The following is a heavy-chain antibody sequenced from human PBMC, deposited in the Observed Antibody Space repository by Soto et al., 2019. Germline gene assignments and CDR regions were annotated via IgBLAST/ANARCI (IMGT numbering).Heavy chain of an antibody. CDR2: ISGSGGST. D-gene: IGHD6-19*01. Sequence: GGSLRLSCAASGFTFSSYAMSWVRQAPGRGLEWVSAISGSGGSTYYADSVKGRFTISRDDSKNTLYLQMNSLRAEDTAVYYCAKGLYSSVRPGLFDYWGQGTLVTVSS. CDR3: AKGLYSSVRPGLFDY. J-gene: IGHJ4*02. V-gene: IGHV3-23*01. CDR1: GFTFSSYA.